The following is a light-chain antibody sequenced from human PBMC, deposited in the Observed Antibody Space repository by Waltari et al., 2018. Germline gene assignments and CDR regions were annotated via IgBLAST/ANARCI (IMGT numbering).Light chain of an antibody. CDR1: QSISSW. J-gene: IGKJ1*01. V-gene: IGKV1-5*03. CDR2: HAS. Sequence: DIQMTQSPSTLSASVVDRVTITCRASQSISSWLAWYQQKPGKAPKLLIYHASSLESGVPSRFSGSGSGTEFTLTISSLQPDDFATYYCQQYNSYSRTFGQGTKVEIK. CDR3: QQYNSYSRT.